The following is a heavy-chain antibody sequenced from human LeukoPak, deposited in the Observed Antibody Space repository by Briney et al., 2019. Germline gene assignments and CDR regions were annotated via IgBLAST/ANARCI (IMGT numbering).Heavy chain of an antibody. D-gene: IGHD6-6*01. Sequence: GESLKTFCKGSGYSFTSYWIGWLRQMPGKGLEWMGIIYPDDSDTRYSPSFQGQVTISADKSISTAYLQWSSLKASDTAMYYCARERSSQGYFDFWGQGTLVTVSS. CDR2: IYPDDSDT. CDR1: GYSFTSYW. J-gene: IGHJ4*02. CDR3: ARERSSQGYFDF. V-gene: IGHV5-51*01.